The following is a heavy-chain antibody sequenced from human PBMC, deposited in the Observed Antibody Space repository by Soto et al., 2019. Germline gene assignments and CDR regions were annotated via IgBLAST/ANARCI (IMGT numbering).Heavy chain of an antibody. J-gene: IGHJ4*02. V-gene: IGHV3-30*18. D-gene: IGHD5-18*01. CDR3: AKDDRDTLDY. Sequence: GGSLRLSCAASGFTFSSYGMHWVRQAPGKGLEWVAVISYDGSNKYYADSVKGRFTISRDNSKNTLYLQMNSLRAEDTAVYYCAKDDRDTLDYWGQGTLVTVSS. CDR1: GFTFSSYG. CDR2: ISYDGSNK.